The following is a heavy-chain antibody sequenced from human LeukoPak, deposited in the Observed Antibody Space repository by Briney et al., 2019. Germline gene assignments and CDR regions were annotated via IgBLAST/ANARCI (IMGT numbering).Heavy chain of an antibody. D-gene: IGHD3-16*01. CDR3: ATDNYGTLDY. CDR1: GYTFTDYY. J-gene: IGHJ4*02. V-gene: IGHV1-2*02. CDR2: IDPRSGGT. Sequence: ASVKLSCKASGYTFTDYYIHWVRRAPGQGLEWMGWIDPRSGGTRCTQKFQGRVTMTRDTSISTVYLDLSGLTFDDTAVYYCATDNYGTLDYWGQGTLVTVSS.